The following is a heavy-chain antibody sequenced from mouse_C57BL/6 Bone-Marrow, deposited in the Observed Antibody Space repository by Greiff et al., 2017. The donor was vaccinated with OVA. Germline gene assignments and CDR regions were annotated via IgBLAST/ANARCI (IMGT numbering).Heavy chain of an antibody. J-gene: IGHJ2*01. CDR2: ISSGGSYT. D-gene: IGHD1-1*01. CDR3: ARHRSYYYGRSYLPFDY. V-gene: IGHV5-6*01. CDR1: GFTFSSYG. Sequence: EVQRVESGGDLVKPGGSLKLSCAASGFTFSSYGMSWVRQTPDKRLEWVATISSGGSYTYYPDSVKGRFTISRDNAKNTLYLQMSSLKSEDTAMYYCARHRSYYYGRSYLPFDYWGQGTTLTVSS.